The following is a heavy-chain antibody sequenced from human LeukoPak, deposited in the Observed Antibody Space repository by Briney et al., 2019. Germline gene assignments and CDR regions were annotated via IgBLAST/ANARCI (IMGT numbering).Heavy chain of an antibody. CDR1: GFTFSDYY. CDR3: ARDLGYCSSTSCYARGAFDI. J-gene: IGHJ3*02. CDR2: ISSSGSTI. Sequence: GGSLRFSYAASGFTFSDYYMSWIRQAPGKGLEWVSYISSSGSTIYYADSVKGRFTISRDNAKNSLYLQMNSLRAEDTAVYYCARDLGYCSSTSCYARGAFDIWGQGTMVTVSS. D-gene: IGHD2-2*01. V-gene: IGHV3-11*04.